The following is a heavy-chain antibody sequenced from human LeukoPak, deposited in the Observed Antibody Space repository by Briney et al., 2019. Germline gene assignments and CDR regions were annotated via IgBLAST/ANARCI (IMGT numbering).Heavy chain of an antibody. CDR1: GGSISSGSYY. CDR2: IYYSGST. CDR3: ARDKSPVRGSPLWY. D-gene: IGHD2-21*01. V-gene: IGHV4-39*02. J-gene: IGHJ4*02. Sequence: PSETLSLTCTVSGGSISSGSYYWGGIRQPPGKGLEGIGSIYYSGSTYYNPSLKRRVTISVDTSKNQFSLKLNSVTAADTAVYYCARDKSPVRGSPLWYWGQGTLVTVSS.